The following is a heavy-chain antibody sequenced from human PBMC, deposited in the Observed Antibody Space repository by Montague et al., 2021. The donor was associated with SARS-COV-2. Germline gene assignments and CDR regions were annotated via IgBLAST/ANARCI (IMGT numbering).Heavy chain of an antibody. D-gene: IGHD3-22*01. V-gene: IGHV3-23*01. CDR1: RFTFSSYA. J-gene: IGHJ4*02. CDR3: AKGGERITMIVVVITLDDFDY. Sequence: SLSLSCSASRFTFSSYAMSWVRQAPGKGLEWVSAISGSGGSTYYADSVKGRFTISRDNSKNTLYLQMNSLRAEDTAVYYCAKGGERITMIVVVITLDDFDYWGQGTLVTVSS. CDR2: ISGSGGST.